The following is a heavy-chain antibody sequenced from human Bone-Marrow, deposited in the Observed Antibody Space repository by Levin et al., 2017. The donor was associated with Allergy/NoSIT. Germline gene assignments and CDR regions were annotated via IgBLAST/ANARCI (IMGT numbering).Heavy chain of an antibody. CDR1: GYNFYTFW. D-gene: IGHD3-3*01. CDR2: IYPSDSDS. V-gene: IGHV5-51*01. Sequence: HGESLKISCKVSGYNFYTFWIGWVRQKPGKGLEWMGIIYPSDSDSRYNPSFQGHVTFSVDKATSSAYLRWSSLTTSDSAMYFCARLRPDDYDYWSGYYGTSLFDYWGQGTQVTVSS. J-gene: IGHJ4*02. CDR3: ARLRPDDYDYWSGYYGTSLFDY.